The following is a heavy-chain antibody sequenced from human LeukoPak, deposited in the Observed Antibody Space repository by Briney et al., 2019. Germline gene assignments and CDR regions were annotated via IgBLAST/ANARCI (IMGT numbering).Heavy chain of an antibody. CDR3: ARPHGSSLPRVFDY. J-gene: IGHJ4*02. V-gene: IGHV5-51*01. Sequence: GESLQISSKASGYSFISYWIGWVRPMPGKGLEWMGTIYPGDSDTRYSPPFQGQVTISADKSVSTAYLQWSSLKASDTAIYYCARPHGSSLPRVFDYWGQGTLVTVSS. D-gene: IGHD6-6*01. CDR1: GYSFISYW. CDR2: IYPGDSDT.